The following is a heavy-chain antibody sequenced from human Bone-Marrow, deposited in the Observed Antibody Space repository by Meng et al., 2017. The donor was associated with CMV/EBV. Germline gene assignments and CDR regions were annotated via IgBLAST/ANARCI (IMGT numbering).Heavy chain of an antibody. V-gene: IGHV3-7*01. J-gene: IGHJ1*01. CDR2: IKQDGSEK. Sequence: GGSLRLSCAASGFTFSSYWMSWVRQAPGKGLEWVANIKQDGSEKYYVDSVKGRFTISRDNAKNSLYLQMNSLRAEDTAVYYCARADRYCSSTSCYFRHWGQGTLVTVYS. D-gene: IGHD2-2*01. CDR3: ARADRYCSSTSCYFRH. CDR1: GFTFSSYW.